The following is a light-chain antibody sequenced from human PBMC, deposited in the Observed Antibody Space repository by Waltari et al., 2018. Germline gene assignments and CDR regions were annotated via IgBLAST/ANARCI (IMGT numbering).Light chain of an antibody. CDR2: DVS. V-gene: IGLV2-23*02. J-gene: IGLJ2*01. CDR3: CSYAGSSTYVV. CDR1: SSDVGGYNY. Sequence: QSALTLPASVSGSPGLSITISCTGTSSDVGGYNYVSWYQQHPGKAPKLMIYDVSKRPSGVSNRFSGSKSGNTASLTISGLQAEDEADYYCCSYAGSSTYVVFGGGTKLTVL.